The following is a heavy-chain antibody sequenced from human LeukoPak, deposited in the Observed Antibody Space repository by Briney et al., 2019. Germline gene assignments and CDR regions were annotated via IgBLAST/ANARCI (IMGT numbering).Heavy chain of an antibody. D-gene: IGHD5-18*01. CDR3: ARDHAIQLWPGSYYYYYYMDV. J-gene: IGHJ6*03. CDR1: GFNFSSYG. CDR2: ISYDGSNK. V-gene: IGHV3-30*03. Sequence: GGSLRLSCAASGFNFSSYGMHWVRQAPGKGLEWVAVISYDGSNKYYADSVKGRFTISRDNAKNSLYLQMNSLRAEDTAVYYCARDHAIQLWPGSYYYYYYMDVWGKGTTVTVSS.